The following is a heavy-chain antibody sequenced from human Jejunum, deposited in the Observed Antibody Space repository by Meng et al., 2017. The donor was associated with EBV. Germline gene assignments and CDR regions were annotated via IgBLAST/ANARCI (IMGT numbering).Heavy chain of an antibody. Sequence: VPLVHSGPEVKVSGASVKLSCKASGYTFTDYYLHWVRQAPGQGLEWMGRVNPNSGVTNYAEKFQGRVTMTRDTSISTSYMEVSRLTSDDTAVYYCARPISGYTYYFDYWGQGTLVTVFS. CDR1: GYTFTDYY. CDR3: ARPISGYTYYFDY. J-gene: IGHJ4*02. V-gene: IGHV1-2*06. D-gene: IGHD5-18*01. CDR2: VNPNSGVT.